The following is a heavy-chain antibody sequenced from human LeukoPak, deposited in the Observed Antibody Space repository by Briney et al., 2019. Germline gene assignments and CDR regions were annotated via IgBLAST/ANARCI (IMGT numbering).Heavy chain of an antibody. CDR3: ARVSSGWYRAFDY. J-gene: IGHJ4*02. V-gene: IGHV3-66*01. Sequence: GGSLRLSCAASGFTVSSNYMSWVRQALGKGLEWVSVIYSGGSTYYADSVKGRFTISRDNSKNTLYLQMNSLRAEDTAVYYCARVSSGWYRAFDYWGQGTLVTVSS. CDR1: GFTVSSNY. CDR2: IYSGGST. D-gene: IGHD6-19*01.